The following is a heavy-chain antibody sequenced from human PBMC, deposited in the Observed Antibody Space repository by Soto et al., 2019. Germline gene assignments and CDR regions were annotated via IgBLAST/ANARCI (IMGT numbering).Heavy chain of an antibody. CDR2: ISHTGST. D-gene: IGHD3-16*02. Sequence: SETLSLTCAVSGGSITSGNTYSWSWIRQPPGKGLEWIGSISHTGSTSYNPSLKSRVTISVDTSKNQFSLKLSSVTAADTAVYYCARVQGGVERYRSVYWFDPWGQGTLVTVSS. J-gene: IGHJ5*02. CDR3: ARVQGGVERYRSVYWFDP. V-gene: IGHV4-30-2*05. CDR1: GGSITSGNTYS.